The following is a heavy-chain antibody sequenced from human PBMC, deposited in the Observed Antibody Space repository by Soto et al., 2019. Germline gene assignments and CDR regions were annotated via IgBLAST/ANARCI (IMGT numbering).Heavy chain of an antibody. CDR2: IWYDGSNK. D-gene: IGHD1-26*01. V-gene: IGHV3-33*01. CDR3: ARDGGGSYYDY. Sequence: GGSLRLSCAAAGFTFSSYGMHWVRQAPGKGLEWVAVIWYDGSNKYYADSVKGRFTISRDNSKNTLYLQMNSLRAGDTAVYYCARDGGGSYYDYWGQGTLVTVSS. CDR1: GFTFSSYG. J-gene: IGHJ4*02.